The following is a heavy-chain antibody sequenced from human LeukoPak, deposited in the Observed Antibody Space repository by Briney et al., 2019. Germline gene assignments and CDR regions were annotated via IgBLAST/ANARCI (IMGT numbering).Heavy chain of an antibody. V-gene: IGHV1-2*02. CDR3: ARVLVVGYAPPSFNY. J-gene: IGHJ4*02. CDR2: IDPKTGGT. Sequence: ASVKVSCKTSGYTFSGYYIQWVRQAPGQGLEWMGWIDPKTGGTMYVQKFQGRVTRTSDPSISTASMDLSSLRSDDSAVYYCARVLVVGYAPPSFNYWGQRTLVTVSS. D-gene: IGHD5-12*01. CDR1: GYTFSGYY.